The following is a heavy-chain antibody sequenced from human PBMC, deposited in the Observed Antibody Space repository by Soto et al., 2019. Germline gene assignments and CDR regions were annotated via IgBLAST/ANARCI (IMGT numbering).Heavy chain of an antibody. CDR3: ARGRGRYSSGWSWFDP. CDR2: IFQSGST. V-gene: IGHV4-4*02. D-gene: IGHD6-19*01. Sequence: SETLSLTCGVSGGTIRSPDWWTWVRQPPGKGLEWTGEIFQSGSTNYTPSLESRVTISVDKSKNQFSLTLTSVTAADTAVYFCARGRGRYSSGWSWFDPWGQGILVTVSS. CDR1: GGTIRSPDW. J-gene: IGHJ5*02.